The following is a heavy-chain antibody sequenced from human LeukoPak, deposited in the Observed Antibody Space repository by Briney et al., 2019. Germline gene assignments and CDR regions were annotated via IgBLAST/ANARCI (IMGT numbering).Heavy chain of an antibody. CDR3: ARDPEVGATTDAFDI. V-gene: IGHV4-4*07. CDR2: IYTSGST. J-gene: IGHJ3*02. D-gene: IGHD1-26*01. CDR1: GGSISSYY. Sequence: SETLSLTCTVSGGSISSYYWSWIRQPAGKGLEWIGRIYTSGSTNYNPSLKSRVTMSVDTSKNQFSLKLSSVTAADTAVYYCARDPEVGATTDAFDIWGQGTMVTVSS.